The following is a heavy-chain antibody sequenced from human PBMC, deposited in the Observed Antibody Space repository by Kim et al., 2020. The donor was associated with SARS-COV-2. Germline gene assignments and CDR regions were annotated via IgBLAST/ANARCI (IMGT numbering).Heavy chain of an antibody. CDR1: GFTFSSYE. V-gene: IGHV3-48*03. Sequence: GGSLRLSCAASGFTFSSYEMNWVRQAPGKGLEWVSYISSSGSTIYYADSVKGRFTISRDNAKNSLYLQMNSLRAEDTAVYYCARDGSVWGSEPEGYYYYGMDVWGQGTTVTVSS. CDR3: ARDGSVWGSEPEGYYYYGMDV. D-gene: IGHD3-16*01. CDR2: ISSSGSTI. J-gene: IGHJ6*02.